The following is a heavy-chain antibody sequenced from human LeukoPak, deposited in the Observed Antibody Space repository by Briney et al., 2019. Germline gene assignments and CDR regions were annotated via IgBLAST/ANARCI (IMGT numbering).Heavy chain of an antibody. CDR2: IYYSGGT. V-gene: IGHV4-30-4*01. Sequence: PSETLSLTCTVSGGSISSGDYYWSWIRQPPGKGLEWIGYIYYSGGTYYNPSLKSRVTISVDTSKNQFSLKLSSVTAADTAVYYCARHVRDGSSFWFDPWGQGTLVTVSS. CDR3: ARHVRDGSSFWFDP. J-gene: IGHJ5*02. D-gene: IGHD6-6*01. CDR1: GGSISSGDYY.